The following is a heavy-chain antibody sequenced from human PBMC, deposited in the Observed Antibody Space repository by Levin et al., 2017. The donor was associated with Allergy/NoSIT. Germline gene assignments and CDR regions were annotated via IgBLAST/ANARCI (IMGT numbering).Heavy chain of an antibody. V-gene: IGHV3-30-3*01. CDR1: GFTFSNYA. CDR3: VREIAEGST. D-gene: IGHD3-10*01. Sequence: LSLTCAASGFTFSNYAMHWVRQAPGKGLEWVGVISDDGSSEFYIDSVKGRFTISRDNSKNTLYLQMDSLRAEDTALYYCVREIAEGSTWGQGTLFIVSS. CDR2: ISDDGSSE. J-gene: IGHJ4*02.